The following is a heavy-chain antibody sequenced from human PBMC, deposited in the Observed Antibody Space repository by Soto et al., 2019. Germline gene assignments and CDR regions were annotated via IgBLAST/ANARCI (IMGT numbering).Heavy chain of an antibody. CDR2: IWYDGSNK. D-gene: IGHD2-15*01. CDR1: GFTFSSYG. Sequence: QVQLVESGGGVVQPGRSLRLSCAASGFTFSSYGMHWVRQAPGKGLEWVAVIWYDGSNKYYADSVKGRFTMSRDNSKNTRYLQMNSLRAEDTAVYYCVRDQGVRYCSGGSCPFFDYRGQGTLVTVSS. V-gene: IGHV3-33*01. J-gene: IGHJ4*02. CDR3: VRDQGVRYCSGGSCPFFDY.